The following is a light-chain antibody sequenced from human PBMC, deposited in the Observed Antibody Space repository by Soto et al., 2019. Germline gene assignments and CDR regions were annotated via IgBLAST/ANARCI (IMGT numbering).Light chain of an antibody. J-gene: IGKJ4*02. CDR3: QQTYAAPLT. CDR1: PPIGVY. Sequence: DIRMPQSPSSLSAFVGDTVTITCQTGPPIGVYLNWYQQKPGKAPPLLISAASTLQSGVPSRFSGSGKGTHFTLSVSDLRPEDFATYYCQQTYAAPLTFGGGTRVEI. V-gene: IGKV1-39*01. CDR2: AAS.